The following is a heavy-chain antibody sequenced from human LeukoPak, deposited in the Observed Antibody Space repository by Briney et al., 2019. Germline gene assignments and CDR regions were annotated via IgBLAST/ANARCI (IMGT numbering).Heavy chain of an antibody. CDR3: ARAALSSGWKAGINY. Sequence: PGGSLRLSCAASGFTFTTYAMHWVRLPPGKGLEWVALISFDGNNQYYADSVRGRFTISRDSSKNTLYLQMDSLNTEDTAVYYRARAALSSGWKAGINYWGQGTLVTVSS. CDR1: GFTFTTYA. CDR2: ISFDGNNQ. D-gene: IGHD6-19*01. J-gene: IGHJ4*02. V-gene: IGHV3-30*04.